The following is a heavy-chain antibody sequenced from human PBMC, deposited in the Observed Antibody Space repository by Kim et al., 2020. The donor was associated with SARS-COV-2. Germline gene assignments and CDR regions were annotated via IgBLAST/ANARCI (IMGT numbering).Heavy chain of an antibody. CDR3: AREGVAATTRVDY. V-gene: IGHV3-21*01. CDR1: GFTFSSYS. J-gene: IGHJ4*02. CDR2: ISSSSSYI. Sequence: GGSLRLSCAASGFTFSSYSMNWVRQAPGKGLEWVSSISSSSSYIYYADSVKGRFTISRDNAKNSLYLQMNSLRAEDTAVYYCAREGVAATTRVDYWGQGTLVPVSS. D-gene: IGHD2-15*01.